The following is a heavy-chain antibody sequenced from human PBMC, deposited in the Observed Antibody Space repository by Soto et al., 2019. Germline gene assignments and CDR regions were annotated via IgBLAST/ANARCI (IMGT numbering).Heavy chain of an antibody. D-gene: IGHD6-19*01. Sequence: GGSLRLSCAASGFAFSSYAMHWVRRAPGKGLEWVAVISYDASNKYYADSVKGRFTISRDNSKKAMYLQMSSLRAEDAAVYYCARPFSSGWYGDFDFWGQGTLVTVSS. CDR1: GFAFSSYA. V-gene: IGHV3-30-3*01. J-gene: IGHJ4*02. CDR2: ISYDASNK. CDR3: ARPFSSGWYGDFDF.